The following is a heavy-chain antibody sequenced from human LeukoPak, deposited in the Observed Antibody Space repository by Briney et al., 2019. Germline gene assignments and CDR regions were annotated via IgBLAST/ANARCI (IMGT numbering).Heavy chain of an antibody. CDR1: GGSISSSSYY. CDR3: ARNPGYSGYDPPQFDY. D-gene: IGHD5-12*01. V-gene: IGHV4-39*01. Sequence: SETLSLTCTVSGGSISSSSYYWGWIRQPPGKGLEWIGSIYYSGSTYYNPSLKSRVTISVDTSKNQFSLKLSSVTAADTAVYYCARNPGYSGYDPPQFDYWGQGTLVTVSS. J-gene: IGHJ4*02. CDR2: IYYSGST.